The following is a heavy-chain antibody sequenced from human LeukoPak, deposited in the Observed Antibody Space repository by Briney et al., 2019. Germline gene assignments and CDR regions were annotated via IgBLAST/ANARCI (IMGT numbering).Heavy chain of an antibody. CDR3: ARGHNSGWSFFDY. CDR2: IHSSGST. Sequence: SETLSLTCTVSGGSINTYYWSWIRQPAGKGLEWIGHIHSSGSTNHNSSLKSRLTMSVDTSKNQFSLKMTSVTAADTAVYYCARGHNSGWSFFDYWGQGTLVTVSS. CDR1: GGSINTYY. D-gene: IGHD6-19*01. V-gene: IGHV4-4*07. J-gene: IGHJ4*02.